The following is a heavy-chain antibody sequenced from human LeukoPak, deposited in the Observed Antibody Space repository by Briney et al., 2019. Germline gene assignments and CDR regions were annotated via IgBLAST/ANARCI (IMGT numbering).Heavy chain of an antibody. D-gene: IGHD1-26*01. CDR3: ARDRDCSGSQSD. Sequence: ASVKVSCKASGYTFTSYGISWVRQAPGQGLEWMGWISANNGNTKYNTKYAQNLQGRVTMTTDISTSTAYMELRTLRSDDTAVYYCARDRDCSGSQSDWGQGTLVTVSS. V-gene: IGHV1-18*01. CDR1: GYTFTSYG. CDR2: ISANNGNTKYNT. J-gene: IGHJ4*02.